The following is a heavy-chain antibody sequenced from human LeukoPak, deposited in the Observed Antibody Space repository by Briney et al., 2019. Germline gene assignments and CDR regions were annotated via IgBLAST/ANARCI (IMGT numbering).Heavy chain of an antibody. J-gene: IGHJ3*02. CDR2: IYYSGST. V-gene: IGHV4-39*01. D-gene: IGHD3-22*01. Sequence: SETLSLTCAVSGGSISSGGYYWGWIRQPPGKGLEWIGSIYYSGSTYYNPSLKSRVTISVDTSKNQFSLKLSSVTAADTAVYYCARVSGITMIVVVPEDGFDIWGQGTMVTVSS. CDR1: GGSISSGGYY. CDR3: ARVSGITMIVVVPEDGFDI.